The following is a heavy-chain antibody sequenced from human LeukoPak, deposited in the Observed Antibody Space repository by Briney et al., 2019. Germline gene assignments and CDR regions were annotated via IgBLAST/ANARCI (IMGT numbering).Heavy chain of an antibody. Sequence: PSETLSLTCTVSGYSISSGYYWGWIRQPPGKGLEWIGSIYHSGSTYYNPSLKSRVTISVDTSKNQFSLKLSSVTAADTAVYYCARVDYYDSSGYFVSSPNFDPWGQGTLVTVSS. J-gene: IGHJ5*02. V-gene: IGHV4-38-2*02. CDR3: ARVDYYDSSGYFVSSPNFDP. D-gene: IGHD3-22*01. CDR1: GYSISSGYY. CDR2: IYHSGST.